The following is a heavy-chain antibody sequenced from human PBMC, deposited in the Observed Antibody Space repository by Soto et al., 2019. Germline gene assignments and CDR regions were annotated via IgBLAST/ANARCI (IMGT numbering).Heavy chain of an antibody. J-gene: IGHJ4*02. Sequence: QVQLVESGGGVVQPGRSLRLSCVGSGFSFSIYGIHWVRQAPGKGLEWVAVISYDGSEKYYADSVKGRFTISRDNSKNTLYLQMNSLRVEDMAVYYCATSGGGRYSIGKGYWGQGTLVTVSS. CDR3: ATSGGGRYSIGKGY. CDR2: ISYDGSEK. D-gene: IGHD1-26*01. CDR1: GFSFSIYG. V-gene: IGHV3-30*03.